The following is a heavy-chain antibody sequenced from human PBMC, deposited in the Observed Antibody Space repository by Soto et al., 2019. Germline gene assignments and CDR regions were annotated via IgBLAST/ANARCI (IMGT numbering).Heavy chain of an antibody. CDR1: GFTVSNNY. V-gene: IGHV3-66*01. J-gene: IGHJ6*02. CDR3: ATSPPVGV. CDR2: IYSGGGI. Sequence: EVQLLESGGALVQPGGSLRLSCAASGFTVSNNYMIWVRQAPGKGLEWVSLIYSGGGIYYADSVRGRFTISRDSSKNTLYLQMTSLRVEDTAVYYCATSPPVGVWGQGTTVTASS.